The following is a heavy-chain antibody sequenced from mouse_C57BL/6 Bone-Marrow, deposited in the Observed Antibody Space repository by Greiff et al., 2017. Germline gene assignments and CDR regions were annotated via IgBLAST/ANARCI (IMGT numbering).Heavy chain of an antibody. CDR2: INPGSGGT. J-gene: IGHJ2*01. V-gene: IGHV1-54*01. CDR3: ATGFYYYGSSYEVDY. Sequence: QVQLQQSGAELVRPGTSVKVSCKASGYAFTNYLIEWVKQRPGQGLEWIGVINPGSGGTNYNEKFKGKATLTADKSSSTAYMQLSSLTSEDSAVYFCATGFYYYGSSYEVDYWGQGTTLTVSS. D-gene: IGHD1-1*01. CDR1: GYAFTNYL.